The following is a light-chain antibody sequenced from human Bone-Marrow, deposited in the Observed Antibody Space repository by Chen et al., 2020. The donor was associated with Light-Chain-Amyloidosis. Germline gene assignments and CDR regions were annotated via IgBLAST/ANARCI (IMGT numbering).Light chain of an antibody. J-gene: IGKJ4*01. CDR1: QTISSNY. CDR3: QQYGTSPLT. V-gene: IGKV3-20*01. Sequence: EIVLTQSPGTLSLSPGEGANLSCRASQTISSNYVTWYQQKFGQAPRLLIYGSSSRATGIPDRFTGGASGTDFTLTSNRLEPEDFAMYYCQQYGTSPLTFGGGTKVEIK. CDR2: GSS.